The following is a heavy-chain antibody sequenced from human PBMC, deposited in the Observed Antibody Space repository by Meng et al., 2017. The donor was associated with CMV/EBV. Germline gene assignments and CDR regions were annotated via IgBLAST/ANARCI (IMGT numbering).Heavy chain of an antibody. Sequence: SETLSLTCTVSGGSISSSSYYWGWIRQPPGKGLEWIGSIYYSGSTYYNPSLKSRVTISVDTSKNQFSLKLSSVTAADTAVYYCARAGEGIAARPHYWYFDLWGRGTLVTVSS. D-gene: IGHD6-6*01. CDR2: IYYSGST. CDR3: ARAGEGIAARPHYWYFDL. V-gene: IGHV4-39*07. J-gene: IGHJ2*01. CDR1: GGSISSSSYY.